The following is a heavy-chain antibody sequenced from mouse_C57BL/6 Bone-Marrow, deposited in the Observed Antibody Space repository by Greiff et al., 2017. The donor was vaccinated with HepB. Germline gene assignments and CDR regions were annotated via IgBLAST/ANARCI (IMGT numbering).Heavy chain of an antibody. CDR1: GFNIKDDY. D-gene: IGHD1-1*01. CDR3: TTLFSTTVVAGGSYAMDY. CDR2: IDPENGDT. J-gene: IGHJ4*01. V-gene: IGHV14-4*01. Sequence: EVQLQQSGAELVRPGASVKLSCTASGFNIKDDYMHWVKQRPEQGLEWIGWIDPENGDTEYASKFQGKATITADTSSNTAYLQLSSLTSEDTAVYYCTTLFSTTVVAGGSYAMDYWGQGTSVTVSS.